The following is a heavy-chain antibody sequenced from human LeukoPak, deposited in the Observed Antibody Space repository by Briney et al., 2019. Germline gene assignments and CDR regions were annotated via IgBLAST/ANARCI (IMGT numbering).Heavy chain of an antibody. CDR2: ISGSGGST. V-gene: IGHV3-23*01. D-gene: IGHD6-13*01. J-gene: IGHJ3*02. CDR1: GFTFGSNA. CDR3: AKVIGIAAARSTFDT. Sequence: QSGGSLRLACAASGFTFGSNAMSWVRQVPGKGLEWVSAISGSGGSTNYADSVKGRFTISRDNSKNTVYLQMNSLRAEDTAVYYCAKVIGIAAARSTFDTWGQRTMVTVSS.